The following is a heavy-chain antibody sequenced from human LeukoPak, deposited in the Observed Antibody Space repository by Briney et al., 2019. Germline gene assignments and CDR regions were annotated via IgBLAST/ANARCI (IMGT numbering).Heavy chain of an antibody. J-gene: IGHJ4*02. CDR2: IYHSGST. CDR1: GGSISSSNW. D-gene: IGHD3-10*01. Sequence: PSGTLSLTCAVSGGSISSSNWWSWVRQPPGKGLEWIGEIYHSGSTNYNPSLKSRVTISIDASKNQFSLKLNSVTAADTAVYYCATYYYGSGSYETHSDYWGQGTLVTVSS. CDR3: ATYYYGSGSYETHSDY. V-gene: IGHV4-4*02.